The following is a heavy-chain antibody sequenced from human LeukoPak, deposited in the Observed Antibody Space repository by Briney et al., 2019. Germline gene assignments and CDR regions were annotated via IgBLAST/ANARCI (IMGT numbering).Heavy chain of an antibody. Sequence: PSETLSLTCTVSGGSISSYYWNWIRQPAGKGLEWIGRIYSSGSTNYNPSLKSRVTMSVDTSKNQFSLKLSSVTAADTAVYYCAREGAGQRPYCLGGTCRWYFDLWGRGTLVTVSS. V-gene: IGHV4-4*07. CDR1: GGSISSYY. CDR3: AREGAGQRPYCLGGTCRWYFDL. D-gene: IGHD2-15*01. J-gene: IGHJ2*01. CDR2: IYSSGST.